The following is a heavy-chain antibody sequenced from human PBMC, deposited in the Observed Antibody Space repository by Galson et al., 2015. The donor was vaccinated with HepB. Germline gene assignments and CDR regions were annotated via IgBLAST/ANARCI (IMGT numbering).Heavy chain of an antibody. CDR3: AKDGRWRASAGDHFHH. D-gene: IGHD6-13*01. Sequence: CLRLSCEASGVTFTNYGMHWGRQAPGEGVVWVVVFSSDVKPQNYADVVRARFANSRANSKNSLYLEMNSLTPEDTAVYYCAKDGRWRASAGDHFHHWGQGTLVTVSS. J-gene: IGHJ4*02. CDR1: GVTFTNYG. CDR2: FSSDVKPQ. V-gene: IGHV3-30*18.